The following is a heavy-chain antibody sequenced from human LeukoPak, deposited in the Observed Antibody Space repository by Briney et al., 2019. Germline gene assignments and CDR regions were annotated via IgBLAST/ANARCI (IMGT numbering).Heavy chain of an antibody. V-gene: IGHV1-46*01. J-gene: IGHJ4*02. CDR3: ARAYTVTDDFDY. CDR2: INPSGGST. CDR1: GYTFTSYY. Sequence: ASVKVSCKASGYTFTSYYKHWVRQAPGQGLEWMGIINPSGGSTSYAQKFQGRVTMTRDTSTSTVYMELSSLRSEDTAVYHCARAYTVTDDFDYWGQGTLVTVSS. D-gene: IGHD4-17*01.